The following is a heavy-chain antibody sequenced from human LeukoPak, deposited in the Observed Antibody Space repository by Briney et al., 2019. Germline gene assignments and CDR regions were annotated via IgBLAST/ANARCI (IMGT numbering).Heavy chain of an antibody. CDR3: AKVAGGGTTFYDDGMDV. CDR1: GFTFSSYA. J-gene: IGHJ6*02. CDR2: ISGSGGST. Sequence: GGSLRLSCAASGFTFSSYAMSWVRQAPGKGLEWVSAISGSGGSTYYADSVKGRFTISRDNSKNTLYLQMNGLRAEDTAVYYCAKVAGGGTTFYDDGMDVWGQGTTVTVSS. V-gene: IGHV3-23*01. D-gene: IGHD3-16*01.